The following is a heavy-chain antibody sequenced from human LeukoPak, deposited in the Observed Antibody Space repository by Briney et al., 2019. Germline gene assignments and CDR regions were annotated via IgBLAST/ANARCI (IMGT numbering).Heavy chain of an antibody. J-gene: IGHJ4*02. Sequence: GGSLRLSCAASGFTFSSYWMSWVRQAPGKGLEWVANIKQDGSEKYYVDSVKGRFTISRDNAKNPLYLQMNSLRAEDTAVYYCAKDGTGSGWQPFDYWGQGTLVTVSS. CDR1: GFTFSSYW. V-gene: IGHV3-7*03. D-gene: IGHD6-19*01. CDR3: AKDGTGSGWQPFDY. CDR2: IKQDGSEK.